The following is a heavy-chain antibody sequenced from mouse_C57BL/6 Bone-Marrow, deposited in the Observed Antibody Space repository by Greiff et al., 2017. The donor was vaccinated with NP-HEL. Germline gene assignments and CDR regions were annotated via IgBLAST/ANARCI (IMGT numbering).Heavy chain of an antibody. CDR1: GFTFSDYY. D-gene: IGHD2-2*01. CDR2: INYDGSST. V-gene: IGHV5-16*01. Sequence: EVMLVESEGGLVQPGSSMKLSCTASGFTFSDYYMAWVRQVPEKGLEWVANINYDGSSTYYLDSLKSRFIISRDNAKNILYLQMSSLKSEDTATYYCARDREVTTYWYFDVWGTGTTVTVSS. CDR3: ARDREVTTYWYFDV. J-gene: IGHJ1*03.